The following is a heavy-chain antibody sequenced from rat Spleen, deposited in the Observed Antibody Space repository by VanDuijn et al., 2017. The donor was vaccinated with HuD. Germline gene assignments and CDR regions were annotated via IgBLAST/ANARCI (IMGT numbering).Heavy chain of an antibody. CDR1: GFTFSEYW. J-gene: IGHJ1*01. V-gene: IGHV5-31*01. Sequence: EVQLVESGGALVQPGRSLKLSCVASGFTFSEYWMTWIRQAPGKGLEWVATISYGDSSGHSSTYYRDSVKGRFTISRDNAKSTLYLQMNSLRSEDTATYYCTRSTEGHWYFDFWGPGTMVTVSS. CDR3: TRSTEGHWYFDF. CDR2: ISYGDSSGHSST. D-gene: IGHD1-11*01.